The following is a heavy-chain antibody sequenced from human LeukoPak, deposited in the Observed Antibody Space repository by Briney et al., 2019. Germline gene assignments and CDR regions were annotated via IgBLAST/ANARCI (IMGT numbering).Heavy chain of an antibody. V-gene: IGHV1-18*01. D-gene: IGHD2-2*02. CDR2: ISAYNGNT. Sequence: ASVKVSCKASGYTFTSYGISWVRQAPGQGLEWMVWISAYNGNTNYAQKLQGRVTMTTDTSTSTAYMELRSLRSDDTAVYYCARDDCSSTSCYTPPFDYWGQGTLVTVSS. CDR1: GYTFTSYG. J-gene: IGHJ4*02. CDR3: ARDDCSSTSCYTPPFDY.